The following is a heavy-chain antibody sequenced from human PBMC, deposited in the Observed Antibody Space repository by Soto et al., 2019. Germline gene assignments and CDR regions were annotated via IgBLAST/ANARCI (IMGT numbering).Heavy chain of an antibody. CDR3: ARPVVGGAFDT. J-gene: IGHJ5*02. D-gene: IGHD2-15*01. CDR1: GGSISSYY. CDR2: IYYSGST. V-gene: IGHV4-59*01. Sequence: SETLSLTCTVSGGSISSYYWSWIRQPPGKGLEWIGYIYYSGSTNYNPSLKSRVTISVDTSKNQFSLKLSSVTAADTAVYSCARPVVGGAFDTWGQGTLVTVSS.